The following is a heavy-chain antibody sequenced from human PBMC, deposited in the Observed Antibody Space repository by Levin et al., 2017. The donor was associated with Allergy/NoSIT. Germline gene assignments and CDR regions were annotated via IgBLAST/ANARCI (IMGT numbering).Heavy chain of an antibody. D-gene: IGHD5-18*01. CDR1: GFSFSSYA. Sequence: GGSLRLSCAASGFSFSSYAMSWVRQAPGKGLEWVSVISGSASGGSTYYAESVKGRFTISRDNSKNTLYLQMNSLRAEDTAVYYCAKGKGIQLWPTGDYFDYWGQGTLVTASS. J-gene: IGHJ4*02. CDR3: AKGKGIQLWPTGDYFDY. CDR2: ISGSASGGST. V-gene: IGHV3-23*01.